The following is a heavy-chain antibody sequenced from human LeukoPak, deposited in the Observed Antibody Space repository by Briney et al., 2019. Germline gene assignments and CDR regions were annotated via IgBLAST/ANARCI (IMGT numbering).Heavy chain of an antibody. V-gene: IGHV4-59*01. Sequence: SETLSLTCTVSGGSISSYYWSWIRQPPGKGLEWIGYIYYSGSTNYNPSLKSRVTISVDTSKNQFSLKLSSVTAADTAVYYCARGGSIVVVTARYYFDYWGQGTLVTVSS. D-gene: IGHD2-21*02. J-gene: IGHJ4*02. CDR2: IYYSGST. CDR1: GGSISSYY. CDR3: ARGGSIVVVTARYYFDY.